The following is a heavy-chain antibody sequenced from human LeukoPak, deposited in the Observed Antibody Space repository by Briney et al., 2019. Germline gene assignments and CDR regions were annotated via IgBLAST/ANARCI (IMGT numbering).Heavy chain of an antibody. D-gene: IGHD3-22*01. V-gene: IGHV3-74*01. CDR1: GFTFSTYW. CDR3: ARNGGYDSSGYYSYYYYYYMDV. J-gene: IGHJ6*03. Sequence: GGSLRLSCAASGFTFSTYWMYWVRQAPGKGLVWVSRIKSDGSGKTYADSVKGRFTISRDNAKNTLYLQMNSLRAEDTAVYYCARNGGYDSSGYYSYYYYYYMDVWGKGTTVTVSS. CDR2: IKSDGSGK.